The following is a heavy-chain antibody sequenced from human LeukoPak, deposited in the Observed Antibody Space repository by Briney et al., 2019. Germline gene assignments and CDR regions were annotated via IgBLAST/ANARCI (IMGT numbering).Heavy chain of an antibody. CDR2: ISGSGDVT. CDR3: GRIAINANNGMDV. D-gene: IGHD1/OR15-1a*01. V-gene: IGHV3-23*01. Sequence: PGGSLRLSCAASGFSISNNGISWVRQAPGKRLEWVSGISGSGDVTWYADSVKGRFTISRDNSKNTLYLQMNSLRTEDTAVYYCGRIAINANNGMDVWGQGTTVTVSS. CDR1: GFSISNNG. J-gene: IGHJ6*02.